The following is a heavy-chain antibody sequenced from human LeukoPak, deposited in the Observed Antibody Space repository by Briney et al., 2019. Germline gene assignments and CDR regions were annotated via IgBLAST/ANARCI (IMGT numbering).Heavy chain of an antibody. CDR2: IYTSGST. J-gene: IGHJ4*02. Sequence: SETLSLTCTVSGGSISSYYWSWIRQPPGKGLEWIGRIYTSGSTNYNPSLKSRVTMSVDTSKNQFSLKLSSVTAADTAVYYCARDSVGIMGSGWYFDYWGQGTLVTVSS. D-gene: IGHD6-19*01. CDR3: ARDSVGIMGSGWYFDY. V-gene: IGHV4-4*07. CDR1: GGSISSYY.